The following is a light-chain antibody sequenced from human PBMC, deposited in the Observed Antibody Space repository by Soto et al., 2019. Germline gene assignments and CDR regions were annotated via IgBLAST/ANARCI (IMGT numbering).Light chain of an antibody. Sequence: QSVRTQPPSVSVAPGQRVTISCTGSSSNIGAGYDVHWYQQLPGTAPKLLIYGNSNRPSGVTDRFSGSKSGTSASLAITGSQAEDEADYYCQSYDSSLSAPDVFGTGTKVTVL. J-gene: IGLJ1*01. CDR3: QSYDSSLSAPDV. CDR2: GNS. CDR1: SSNIGAGYD. V-gene: IGLV1-40*01.